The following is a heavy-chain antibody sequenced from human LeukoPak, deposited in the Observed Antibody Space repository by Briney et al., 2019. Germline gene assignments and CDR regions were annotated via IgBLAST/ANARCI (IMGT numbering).Heavy chain of an antibody. CDR2: IKEDGSEK. Sequence: GGSLRLSCEASGFTFSSYWMSWVRQAPGKGLEWVANIKEDGSEKYYVDSVKGRFTISRDDAKNSLYLQMNSLRAEDTAVYYCARGGHSYGEWGQGTLVTVSS. D-gene: IGHD5-18*01. CDR1: GFTFSSYW. J-gene: IGHJ4*02. V-gene: IGHV3-7*01. CDR3: ARGGHSYGE.